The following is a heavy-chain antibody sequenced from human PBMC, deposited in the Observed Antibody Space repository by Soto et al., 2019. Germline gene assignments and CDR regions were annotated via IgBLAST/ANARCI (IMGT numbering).Heavy chain of an antibody. J-gene: IGHJ4*02. CDR1: GYTFTSYG. D-gene: IGHD3-22*01. Sequence: VASVKVSCKASGYTFTSYGISWVRQAPGQGLEWMGWISAYNGNTNYAQKLQGRVTMTTDTSTSTAYMELRSLRSDDTAVYYCARAPKYYYDSSGYPDYWGQGTLVTVSS. CDR2: ISAYNGNT. CDR3: ARAPKYYYDSSGYPDY. V-gene: IGHV1-18*01.